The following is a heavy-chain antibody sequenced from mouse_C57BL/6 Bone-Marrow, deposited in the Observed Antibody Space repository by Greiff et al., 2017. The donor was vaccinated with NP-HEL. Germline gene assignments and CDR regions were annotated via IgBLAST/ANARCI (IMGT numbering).Heavy chain of an antibody. Sequence: EVQLQESGPGLVKPSQSLSLTCSVTGYSITSGYYWNWIRQFPGNKLEWMGYISYDGSNNYNPSLKNRISITRDTSKNQFFLKLNSVTTEDTATYYCAIYYYGSYWYFDVWGTGTTVTVSS. CDR3: AIYYYGSYWYFDV. CDR1: GYSITSGYY. J-gene: IGHJ1*03. D-gene: IGHD1-1*01. V-gene: IGHV3-6*01. CDR2: ISYDGSN.